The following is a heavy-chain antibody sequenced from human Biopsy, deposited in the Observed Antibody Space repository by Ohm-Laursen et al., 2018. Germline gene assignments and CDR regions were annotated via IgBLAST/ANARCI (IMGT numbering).Heavy chain of an antibody. Sequence: PSETLSLTCTVSGGSFTGHYWTWIRQPPGKGLEWIGHISHTGYTSYKSSLKSRVTISLDISRKHFSLRLTSLAAADTAVYYCARGSNEYGGLYFPHWGQGTLVTVSS. D-gene: IGHD4-23*01. V-gene: IGHV4-59*11. CDR3: ARGSNEYGGLYFPH. CDR1: GGSFTGHY. J-gene: IGHJ1*01. CDR2: ISHTGYT.